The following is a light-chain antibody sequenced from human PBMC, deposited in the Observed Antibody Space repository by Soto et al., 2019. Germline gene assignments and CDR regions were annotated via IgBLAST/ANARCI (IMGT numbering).Light chain of an antibody. J-gene: IGKJ5*01. CDR2: DAS. CDR3: QQYDRPPIT. V-gene: IGKV3-20*01. CDR1: QSVITY. Sequence: EFVFTHSPGTLSLSPGERAILSCRASQSVITYLAWYQQKPGQAPRLLIYDASKRATGIPARFSGGGSGTDFTLTISRLEPEDFALYYCQQYDRPPITFGQGTRLEIK.